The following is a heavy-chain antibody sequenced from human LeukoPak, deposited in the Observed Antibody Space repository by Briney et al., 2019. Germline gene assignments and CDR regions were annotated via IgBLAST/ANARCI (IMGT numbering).Heavy chain of an antibody. Sequence: SETLSLTCTVSGGSISSYYWSWIRQPPGKRLEWIGYIYYSGSTNYNPSLKSRVTISVDTSKNQFSLKLSSVTAADTAVYYCARGSGSYFAFDIWGQGTMVTVSS. D-gene: IGHD1-26*01. CDR1: GGSISSYY. J-gene: IGHJ3*02. CDR3: ARGSGSYFAFDI. CDR2: IYYSGST. V-gene: IGHV4-59*01.